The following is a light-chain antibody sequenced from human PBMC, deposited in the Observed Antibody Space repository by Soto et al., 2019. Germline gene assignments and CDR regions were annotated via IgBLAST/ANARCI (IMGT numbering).Light chain of an antibody. CDR1: QSVSSY. CDR2: DAS. Sequence: EIVLTQSPATLSLSPGDAATLSCRASQSVSSYLAWYQQKPGQAPRLLIYDASNRATGIPARFSGSGSGTDFTLTISSLEPEDFALYYCQRRSNWPQTFGQGTKREIK. V-gene: IGKV3-11*01. J-gene: IGKJ2*01. CDR3: QRRSNWPQT.